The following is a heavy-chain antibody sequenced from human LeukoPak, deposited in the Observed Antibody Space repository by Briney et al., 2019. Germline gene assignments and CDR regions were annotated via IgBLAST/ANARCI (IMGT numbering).Heavy chain of an antibody. CDR3: ASGLGSRERGYSLGAFDI. D-gene: IGHD5-18*01. CDR1: GYTFTSYY. V-gene: IGHV1-46*01. CDR2: INPSGGST. Sequence: ASVKVSCKASGYTFTSYYMHWVRQAPGQGLECMGIINPSGGSTSYAQKFQGRVTMTRDMSTSTVYMELSSLRSEDTAVYYCASGLGSRERGYSLGAFDIWGQGTMVTVSS. J-gene: IGHJ3*02.